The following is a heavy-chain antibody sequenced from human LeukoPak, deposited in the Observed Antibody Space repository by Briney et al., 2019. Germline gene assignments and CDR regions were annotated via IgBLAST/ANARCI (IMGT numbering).Heavy chain of an antibody. CDR3: ARVIFYYDSSGYYGQEYYYMDV. D-gene: IGHD3-22*01. Sequence: RASVKVSCKASGYTLTGYYMHWVRQAPGQGLEWMGWINPSSGGTNYAQKFQGRVTMTRDTSISTAYMELSRLRSDDTAVYYCARVIFYYDSSGYYGQEYYYMDVWGKGTTVTVSS. CDR2: INPSSGGT. J-gene: IGHJ6*03. CDR1: GYTLTGYY. V-gene: IGHV1-2*02.